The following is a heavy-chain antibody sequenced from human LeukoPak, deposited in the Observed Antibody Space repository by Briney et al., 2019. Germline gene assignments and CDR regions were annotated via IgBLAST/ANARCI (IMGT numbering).Heavy chain of an antibody. V-gene: IGHV4-39*01. CDR1: GGSISSSSYY. Sequence: PSETLSLTCTVSGGSISSSSYYWGWIRQPPGKGLEWIGSIYYSGSTYYNPSLKSRVTISVGTSKNQFSLKLSSVTAADTAVYYCARLPFLEWLLGSNAFDIWGQGTMVTVSS. D-gene: IGHD3-3*02. CDR3: ARLPFLEWLLGSNAFDI. CDR2: IYYSGST. J-gene: IGHJ3*02.